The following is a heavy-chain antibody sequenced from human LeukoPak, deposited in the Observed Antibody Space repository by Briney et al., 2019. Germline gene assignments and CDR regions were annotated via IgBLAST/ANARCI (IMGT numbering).Heavy chain of an antibody. V-gene: IGHV3-7*01. CDR1: GFTFSSYW. D-gene: IGHD1-7*01. CDR2: IKEDGSEK. CDR3: ATEGRMPSTTPALNWFDP. J-gene: IGHJ5*02. Sequence: GGSPRLSCAASGFTFSSYWMSWVRQAPGKGLEWVADIKEDGSEKYYVDSVKGRFAISRDNAKNSVYLQMNSLRAEDTAVYYCATEGRMPSTTPALNWFDPWGQGTLVTVS.